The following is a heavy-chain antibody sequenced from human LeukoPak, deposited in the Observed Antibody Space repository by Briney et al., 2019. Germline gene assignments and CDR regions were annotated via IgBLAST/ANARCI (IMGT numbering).Heavy chain of an antibody. J-gene: IGHJ4*02. D-gene: IGHD4-23*01. V-gene: IGHV4-34*01. CDR3: ARGPSHGGKYRGFFDY. CDR2: INHSGTT. CDR1: GESFSGFY. Sequence: PSETLSLTCAVYGESFSGFYRSWIRRPPGKGLEWIGEINHSGTTNYSPSLKSRVIISTDTSKNQFSVRLMSVTASDTAVYYCARGPSHGGKYRGFFDYWGQGTLVAVSS.